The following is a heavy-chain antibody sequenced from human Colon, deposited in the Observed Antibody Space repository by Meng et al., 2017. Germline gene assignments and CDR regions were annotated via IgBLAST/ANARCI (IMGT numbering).Heavy chain of an antibody. Sequence: LQGSGPGLVKPSGTLSLTCAVSGDSIRSSNWWSWVRQPPGRGLEWIGEIYHSGSTNYNPSLKNRLSLTVDKSKNQFSLTLHSVTAADTAVYYCARVIYASGNMAHLDCWGQGTLVTVSS. CDR3: ARVIYASGNMAHLDC. D-gene: IGHD3-10*01. V-gene: IGHV4-4*02. CDR1: GDSIRSSNW. J-gene: IGHJ4*02. CDR2: IYHSGST.